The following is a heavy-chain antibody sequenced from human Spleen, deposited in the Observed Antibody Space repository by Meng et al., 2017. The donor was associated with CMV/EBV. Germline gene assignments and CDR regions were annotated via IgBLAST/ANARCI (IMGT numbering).Heavy chain of an antibody. D-gene: IGHD5-24*01. CDR3: AKGSRWLPTDY. V-gene: IGHV3-30*18. CDR1: GFTFSSCG. J-gene: IGHJ4*02. CDR2: ISYDGGNE. Sequence: CAASGFTFSSCGCHWVRQAPGKGLEWVAIISYDGGNEYYADSVKGRFTISRDNSKNTLYLQMNSLRADDTAVYYCAKGSRWLPTDYWGQGTLVTVSS.